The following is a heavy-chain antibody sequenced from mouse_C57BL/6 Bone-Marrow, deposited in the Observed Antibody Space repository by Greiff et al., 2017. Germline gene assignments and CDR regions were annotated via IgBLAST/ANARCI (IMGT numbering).Heavy chain of an antibody. CDR3: ARLGLLSAWFAY. CDR2: IYPRSGNT. Sequence: QVKLQQSGAELARPGASVKLSCTASGYTFTSYGISWVKQRTGQGLEWIGEIYPRSGNTYYNEKFKGKATLTADKTSSTAYMELRSLTSEGSAVYICARLGLLSAWFAYGGQGTLVTVSA. J-gene: IGHJ3*01. V-gene: IGHV1-81*01. D-gene: IGHD2-3*01. CDR1: GYTFTSYG.